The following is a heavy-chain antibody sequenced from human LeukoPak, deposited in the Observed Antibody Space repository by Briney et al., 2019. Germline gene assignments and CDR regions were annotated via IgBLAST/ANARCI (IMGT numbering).Heavy chain of an antibody. CDR3: ARAPQYYGSGSYYFQY. CDR2: INTNTGNP. D-gene: IGHD3-10*01. J-gene: IGHJ1*01. CDR1: GYSFTTYA. Sequence: GASVKVSCKASGYSFTTYAMNWVRQAPGQGLEWMGWINTNTGNPTYAQGFTGRFVFSLDTSVNTAYLQISSLKAEDTAVYYCARAPQYYGSGSYYFQYWGQGTLVTVSS. V-gene: IGHV7-4-1*02.